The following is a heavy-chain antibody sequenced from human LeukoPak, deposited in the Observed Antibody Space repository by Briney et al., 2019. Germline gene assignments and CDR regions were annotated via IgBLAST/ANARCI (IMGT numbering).Heavy chain of an antibody. CDR2: IKGDGIEK. CDR3: AKEGAYPIITYDS. V-gene: IGHV3-7*01. Sequence: TGGSLRLSCAASGFSFSRYWMNWVRQAPGKGLEWVANIKGDGIEKNYVDSVKGRFSISRDNALNSLYLQMDSLRAEDTVVYYCAKEGAYPIITYDSWGQGALVTVSS. J-gene: IGHJ5*01. CDR1: GFSFSRYW. D-gene: IGHD3-10*01.